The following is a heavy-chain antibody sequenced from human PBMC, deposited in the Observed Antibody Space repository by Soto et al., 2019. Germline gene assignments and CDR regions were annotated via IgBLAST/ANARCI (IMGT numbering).Heavy chain of an antibody. CDR2: ISYDGSNK. CDR3: ARSSYPFTVTYDY. J-gene: IGHJ4*02. V-gene: IGHV3-30-3*01. Sequence: VAVISYDGSNKYYADSVKGRFTISRDNSKNTLYLQMNSLRAEDTAVYYCARSSYPFTVTYDYWGQGTLVTVSS. D-gene: IGHD4-17*01.